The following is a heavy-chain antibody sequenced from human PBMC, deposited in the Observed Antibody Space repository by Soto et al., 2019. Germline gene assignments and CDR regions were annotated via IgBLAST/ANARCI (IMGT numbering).Heavy chain of an antibody. CDR3: AGMPYTSGLGLDP. V-gene: IGHV4-30-2*01. Sequence: SETLSLTCNMSGDSYSISTYSWSWIRQPPGKALQWIGFIYQSGVTSYNPSLASRVSISLDRSDNQCSLKLKSVTAADTSVYFCAGMPYTSGLGLDPWGPGTLVTVSS. J-gene: IGHJ5*02. CDR1: GDSYSISTYS. D-gene: IGHD6-19*01. CDR2: IYQSGVT.